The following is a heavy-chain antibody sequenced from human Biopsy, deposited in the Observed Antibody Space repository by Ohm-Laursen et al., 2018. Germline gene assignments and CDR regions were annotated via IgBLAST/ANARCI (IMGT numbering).Heavy chain of an antibody. CDR3: ANSDGRSGFDY. Sequence: SVKVSCKASGGTFSSFPFNWVRQAPGQGLEWMGGILPLSGTTSFAQKFQGRVILTADGSTSTVYMELSSLISEDTAVYYCANSDGRSGFDYWGQGTLVTVSS. V-gene: IGHV1-69*13. D-gene: IGHD2-15*01. J-gene: IGHJ4*02. CDR1: GGTFSSFP. CDR2: ILPLSGTT.